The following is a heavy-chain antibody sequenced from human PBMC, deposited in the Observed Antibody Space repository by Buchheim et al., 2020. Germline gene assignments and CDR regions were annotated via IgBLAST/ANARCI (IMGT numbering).Heavy chain of an antibody. D-gene: IGHD3-3*01. CDR3: ARFWSGYYPYYYYGLDV. CDR1: GFKFNDYA. Sequence: EVHLVESGGDLVQPGRSLRLSCVGSGFKFNDYAMHWVRQAPGKGLEWVSGISWDSGSLGYADSVKGRFTISRDNAKNALYFQMNSLRAEDTAVYYCARFWSGYYPYYYYGLDVWGQGTT. J-gene: IGHJ6*02. V-gene: IGHV3-9*01. CDR2: ISWDSGSL.